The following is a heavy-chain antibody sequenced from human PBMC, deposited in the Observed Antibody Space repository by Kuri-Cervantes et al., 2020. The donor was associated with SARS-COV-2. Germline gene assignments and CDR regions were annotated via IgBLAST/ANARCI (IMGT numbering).Heavy chain of an antibody. CDR2: ICSSSSTI. V-gene: IGHV3-48*01. CDR3: ARSPGSHMDV. CDR1: GFTFSSYR. D-gene: IGHD6-19*01. Sequence: GESLKISCAASGFTFSSYRMNWVRQAPGKGLEWVSYICSSSSTIYYADSVHGRFTISRDNSKNTLYLQMNSLRAEDTAVYYCARSPGSHMDVWGKGTTVTVSS. J-gene: IGHJ6*03.